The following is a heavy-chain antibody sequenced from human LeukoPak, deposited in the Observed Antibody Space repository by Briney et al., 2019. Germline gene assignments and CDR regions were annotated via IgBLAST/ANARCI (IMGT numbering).Heavy chain of an antibody. CDR3: ARLDFRTAMVPYFDY. J-gene: IGHJ4*02. V-gene: IGHV4-4*02. D-gene: IGHD5-18*01. CDR1: GGSISSSKW. CDR2: IYHSGST. Sequence: PSETLSLTCAVSGGSISSSKWWSWVRQPPGKGLEWIGEIYHSGSTNYNPSLKSRVTISVDTSKKQVSLKLRSVTAADTAVYYCARLDFRTAMVPYFDYWGRGTLVTVSS.